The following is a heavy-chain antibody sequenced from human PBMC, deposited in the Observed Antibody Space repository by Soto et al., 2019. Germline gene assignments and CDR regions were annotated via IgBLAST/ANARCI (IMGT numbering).Heavy chain of an antibody. J-gene: IGHJ4*02. D-gene: IGHD3-16*02. Sequence: QVQLVESGGGVVQPGRSLRLSCAASGFTFSSYGMHWVGQAPGKGLEWVAVIWYDGSNKYYADSVKGRFTISRDNSKNTLYLQMNSLRAEDTAVYYCAREGVDYVWVSYRYGLDYWGQGTLVTVSS. CDR2: IWYDGSNK. CDR1: GFTFSSYG. CDR3: AREGVDYVWVSYRYGLDY. V-gene: IGHV3-33*01.